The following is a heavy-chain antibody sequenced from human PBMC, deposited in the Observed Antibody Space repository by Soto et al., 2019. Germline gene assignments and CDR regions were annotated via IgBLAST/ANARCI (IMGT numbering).Heavy chain of an antibody. CDR3: ARAVAYYYDSSGYGAFDI. Sequence: GASVKVSCKASGGTSSSYAISWVRQAPGQGLEWMGGIIPIFGTANYAQKFQGRVTITADESTSTAYMELSSLRSEDTAVYYCARAVAYYYDSSGYGAFDIWGQGTMVTVSS. V-gene: IGHV1-69*13. CDR1: GGTSSSYA. D-gene: IGHD3-22*01. CDR2: IIPIFGTA. J-gene: IGHJ3*02.